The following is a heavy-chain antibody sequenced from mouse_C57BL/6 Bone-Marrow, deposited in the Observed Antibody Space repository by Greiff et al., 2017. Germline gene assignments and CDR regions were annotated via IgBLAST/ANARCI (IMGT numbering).Heavy chain of an antibody. Sequence: EVQLQESGPGMVKPSQSLSLTCTVTGYSITSGYDWHWIRHFPGNKLEWMGYISYSGSTNYNPSLKSRISITHATSKNPFILTLNSVTTEDTGRYCGAREGAVVATRYFDVWGTGTTVTVTS. CDR3: AREGAVVATRYFDV. V-gene: IGHV3-1*01. J-gene: IGHJ1*03. D-gene: IGHD1-1*01. CDR2: ISYSGST. CDR1: GYSITSGYD.